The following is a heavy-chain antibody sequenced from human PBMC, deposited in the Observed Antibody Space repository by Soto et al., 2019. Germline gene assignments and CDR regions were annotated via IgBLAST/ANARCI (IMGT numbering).Heavy chain of an antibody. V-gene: IGHV4-59*01. CDR2: IYYSGST. CDR1: GGSISSYY. CDR3: ARGEMATILFDY. Sequence: QVQLQESGPGLVKPSETLSLTCTVSGGSISSYYWSWIRQPPGKGLEWIGYIYYSGSTNYNPSLKGRVTISVATSKNQFSLKLSSVTAADTAVYYCARGEMATILFDYWGQGTLVTVSS. J-gene: IGHJ4*02. D-gene: IGHD5-12*01.